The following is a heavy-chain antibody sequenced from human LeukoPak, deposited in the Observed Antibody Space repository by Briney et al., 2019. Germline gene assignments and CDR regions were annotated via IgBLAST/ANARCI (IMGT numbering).Heavy chain of an antibody. CDR3: ARAYGQVYFDN. D-gene: IGHD3-10*01. Sequence: GGSLRLSCAASGFTFSDYYMSWIRQAPGKGLEWVSYISTGSSYTNYADSVKGRFTISRDNAKNSLSLQMNSLRAEDTAIYNCARAYGQVYFDNWGQGTLVTVSS. J-gene: IGHJ4*02. CDR1: GFTFSDYY. CDR2: ISTGSSYT. V-gene: IGHV3-11*06.